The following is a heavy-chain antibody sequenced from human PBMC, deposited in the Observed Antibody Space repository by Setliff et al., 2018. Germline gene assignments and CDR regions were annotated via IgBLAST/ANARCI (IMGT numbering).Heavy chain of an antibody. CDR1: GLNLHVYT. Sequence: SLRLSCVASGLNLHVYTMEWVRQAPGKGLDWVSSISSNSNYIYTADSLKGRLTVSRDNAKNSLYLQLDSLTADDTAVYYCARGSLSGTTYPSDYWGQGTLVTVSS. CDR3: ARGSLSGTTYPSDY. CDR2: ISSNSNYI. J-gene: IGHJ4*02. D-gene: IGHD1-7*01. V-gene: IGHV3-21*01.